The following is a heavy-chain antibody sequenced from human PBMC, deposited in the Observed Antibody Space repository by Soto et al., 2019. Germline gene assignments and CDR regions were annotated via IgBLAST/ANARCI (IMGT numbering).Heavy chain of an antibody. Sequence: GGSLRLSCVASGFTFSNYTMDWVRQAPGEGLEWVSAISRSGDDTFYADSVKGRFTISRDNSKDTLYLQINSLRAEDTAVYYCANPIPKTGTTFGFWGQGTLVTVSS. CDR3: ANPIPKTGTTFGF. CDR1: GFTFSNYT. D-gene: IGHD1-1*01. CDR2: ISRSGDDT. J-gene: IGHJ4*02. V-gene: IGHV3-23*01.